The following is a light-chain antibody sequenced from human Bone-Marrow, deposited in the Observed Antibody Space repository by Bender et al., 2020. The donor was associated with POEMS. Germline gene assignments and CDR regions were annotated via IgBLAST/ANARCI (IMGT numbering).Light chain of an antibody. J-gene: IGLJ3*02. V-gene: IGLV2-23*01. CDR3: CSSPGYIYWV. CDR2: GGN. CDR1: SSVFGSHNL. Sequence: QSALTQPASVSGSPGQSVTISCTGDSSVFGSHNLVSWYQYRPGKAPKLIIYGGNARPSGISPRFSGSQSGNAASLTISGLQAEDEADYYCCSSPGYIYWVFGGGTKLTVL.